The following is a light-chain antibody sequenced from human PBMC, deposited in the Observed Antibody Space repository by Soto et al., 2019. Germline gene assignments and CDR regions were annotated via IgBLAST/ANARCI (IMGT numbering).Light chain of an antibody. CDR1: QSLVYRAGNSS. J-gene: IGKJ1*01. CDR3: IQGTHWPHT. Sequence: DVATSLCPLSLPVPAAPPASISFRTTQSLVYRAGNSSLDWFQQKPGQAPRRLIFEASNRDSGVPARFCGSASGTDFTLTISRVEAEDVGVYYCIQGTHWPHTFGQGTKVDIK. CDR2: EAS. V-gene: IGKV2-30*01.